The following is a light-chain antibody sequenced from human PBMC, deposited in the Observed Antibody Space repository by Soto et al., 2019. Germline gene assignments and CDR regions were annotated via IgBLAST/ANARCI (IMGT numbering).Light chain of an antibody. CDR2: DAS. V-gene: IGKV3-11*01. CDR1: QSVSSY. J-gene: IGKJ5*01. CDR3: QQRSNWPAIT. Sequence: EIVLTQSPATLSLSPGERATLSCRASQSVSSYLAWYQQKPGQAPRLLIYDASNRATGIPARFSGSGSGTDLPLTISSLEPEDFAVYYCQQRSNWPAITFGQGTRLEIK.